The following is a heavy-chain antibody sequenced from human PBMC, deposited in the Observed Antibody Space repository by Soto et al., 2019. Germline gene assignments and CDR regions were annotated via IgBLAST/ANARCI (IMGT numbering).Heavy chain of an antibody. D-gene: IGHD3-9*01. Sequence: QVQLQESGPGLVRPSETLSLTCTVSGGSISAYYWGWVRQPPGKGLVWIGPIYYTGCTRYNPSLKSRVTISVDTSRIHFSLRLNSVTAADTAVSYCARTLVTGYSDSWGQGTRVTVSS. J-gene: IGHJ4*02. CDR2: IYYTGCT. V-gene: IGHV4-59*01. CDR1: GGSISAYY. CDR3: ARTLVTGYSDS.